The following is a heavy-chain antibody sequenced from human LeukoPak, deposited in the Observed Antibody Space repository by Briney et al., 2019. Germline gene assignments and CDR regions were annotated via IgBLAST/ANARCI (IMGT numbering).Heavy chain of an antibody. CDR1: GFTFDDYA. CDR2: INWNSGFT. D-gene: IGHD2/OR15-2a*01. V-gene: IGHV3-9*01. J-gene: IGHJ5*02. Sequence: PGGSLRLSCAASGFTFDDYAMHWVRQAPGKGLEWVSSINWNSGFTGYADSVKGRFTISRDNAKNSLYLQMKSLRAEDTAVYYCARGKTSQNIVTRKTYNWFDPWGQGTLVTVSS. CDR3: ARGKTSQNIVTRKTYNWFDP.